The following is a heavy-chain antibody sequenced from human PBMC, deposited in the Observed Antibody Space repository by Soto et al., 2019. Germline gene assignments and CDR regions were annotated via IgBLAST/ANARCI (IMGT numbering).Heavy chain of an antibody. CDR1: EDSITNYW. D-gene: IGHD6-13*01. CDR3: AKLENVAAPGTVY. CDR2: IHPSDSYT. V-gene: IGHV5-10-1*01. Sequence: LKKACRVAEDSITNYWMSRVRKMPGKGLEWMGNIHPSDSYTKYSPSFQGHVTFSADKSTNTAYVQWSSLKASDTAMYYCAKLENVAAPGTVYWGQGTLVTV. J-gene: IGHJ4*02.